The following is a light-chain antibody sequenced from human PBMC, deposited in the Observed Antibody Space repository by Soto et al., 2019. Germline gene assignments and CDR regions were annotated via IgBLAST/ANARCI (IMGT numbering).Light chain of an antibody. J-gene: IGLJ2*01. CDR1: SSDVGGYAY. CDR2: EVS. V-gene: IGLV2-14*01. CDR3: SSYTSSTTPV. Sequence: QSALTQPASVSGSPGQSITISCTGTSSDVGGYAYVSRYQQYPGKAPKLVISEVSKRPSGVSHRFSGSRSGNTAYLTISGLQAEDEADYYCSSYTSSTTPVFGGGTKVTVL.